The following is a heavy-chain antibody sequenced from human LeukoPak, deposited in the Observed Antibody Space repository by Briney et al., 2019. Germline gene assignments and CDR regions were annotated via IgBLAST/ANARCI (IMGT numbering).Heavy chain of an antibody. Sequence: SVKVSCKASGGTFSSYAISWVRQAPGQGLEWMGGIVPIFGTANYAQKFQGRVTITTDESTSTAYMELSSLRSEDTAVYYCARVVVAGTGFDAFDIWGQGTMVTVSS. V-gene: IGHV1-69*05. CDR1: GGTFSSYA. CDR3: ARVVVAGTGFDAFDI. D-gene: IGHD2-15*01. CDR2: IVPIFGTA. J-gene: IGHJ3*02.